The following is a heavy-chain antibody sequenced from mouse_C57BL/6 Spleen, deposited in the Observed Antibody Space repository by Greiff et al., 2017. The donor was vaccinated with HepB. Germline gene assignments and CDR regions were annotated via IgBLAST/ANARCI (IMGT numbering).Heavy chain of an antibody. J-gene: IGHJ4*01. CDR1: GYTFTSYW. V-gene: IGHV1-52*01. CDR3: ARSFYDGYYAMDY. D-gene: IGHD2-3*01. Sequence: VQLQQPGAELVRPGSSVKLSCKASGYTFTSYWMHWVKQRPIQGLEWIGNIDPSDSETHYNQKFKDKATLTVDKSSSTAHMQLSSLTSEDSAVYYCARSFYDGYYAMDYWGQGTSVTVSS. CDR2: IDPSDSET.